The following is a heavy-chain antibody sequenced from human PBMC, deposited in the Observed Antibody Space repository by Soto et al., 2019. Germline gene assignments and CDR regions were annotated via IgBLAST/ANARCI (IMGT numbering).Heavy chain of an antibody. J-gene: IGHJ4*02. CDR1: GLTFSNYA. CDR3: AKADNGDCGADCYSGYLDY. Sequence: HPGGSLRLSCAASGLTFSNYAMHWVRQAPGKGLEWVAVISYDGSNEYYADSVKGRFTISRDSSKNTLSLQMNSLRTEDTAVYYCAKADNGDCGADCYSGYLDYWGQGTLVTVSS. D-gene: IGHD2-21*02. V-gene: IGHV3-30*18. CDR2: ISYDGSNE.